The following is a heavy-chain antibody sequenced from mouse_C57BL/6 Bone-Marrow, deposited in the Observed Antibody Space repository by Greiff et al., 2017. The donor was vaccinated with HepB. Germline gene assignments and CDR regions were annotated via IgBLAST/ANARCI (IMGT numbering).Heavy chain of an antibody. D-gene: IGHD1-1*01. Sequence: VQLQQSGAELVRPGASVKLSCTASGFNIKDDYMHWVKQRPEQGLEWIGWIDPENGDTEYASKFQGKATITADTSSNTAYLQLSSLTSEDTAVYYCTRDTTVVAPYNAMDYWGQGTSVTVSS. CDR1: GFNIKDDY. CDR2: IDPENGDT. CDR3: TRDTTVVAPYNAMDY. V-gene: IGHV14-4*01. J-gene: IGHJ4*01.